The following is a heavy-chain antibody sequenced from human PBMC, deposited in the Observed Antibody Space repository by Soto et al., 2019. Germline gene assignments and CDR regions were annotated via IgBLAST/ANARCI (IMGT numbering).Heavy chain of an antibody. CDR2: ISYDGSNK. D-gene: IGHD6-25*01. V-gene: IGHV3-30*04. CDR1: GFTFSSYA. J-gene: IGHJ4*02. Sequence: GGSLRLSCAASGFTFSSYAMHWVRQAPGKGLEWVAVISYDGSNKYYADSVKGRFTISRDNSKNTLYLQMNSLRAEDTAVYYCARVGAAGKTLYYFDYWGQGTLVTVSS. CDR3: ARVGAAGKTLYYFDY.